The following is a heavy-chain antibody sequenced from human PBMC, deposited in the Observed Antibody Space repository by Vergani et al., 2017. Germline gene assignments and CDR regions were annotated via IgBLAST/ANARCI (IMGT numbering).Heavy chain of an antibody. J-gene: IGHJ4*02. CDR1: GGSISSYY. V-gene: IGHV4-59*01. Sequence: QVQLQESGPGLVKPSETLSLTCTVSGGSISSYYWSWIRQPPGKGLEWIGYIYYSGSTNYNPSLKSRVTISVYTSKNQFSLKLSSVTAADTAVYYCARTPLVGATTFDYWGQGTLVTVSS. D-gene: IGHD1-26*01. CDR2: IYYSGST. CDR3: ARTPLVGATTFDY.